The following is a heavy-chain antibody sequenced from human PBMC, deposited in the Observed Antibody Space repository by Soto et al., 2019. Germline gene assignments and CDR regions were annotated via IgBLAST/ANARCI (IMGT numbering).Heavy chain of an antibody. V-gene: IGHV4-39*01. CDR2: IYYSGST. CDR1: GGSISSSSFY. CDR3: ARYLVTIDP. J-gene: IGHJ5*02. Sequence: PSETLSLTCTVSGGSISSSSFYWGWIRQPPGKGLEWIGSIYYSGSTYYNPSLKSRVTISVDTSKNQFSLKLSSVTAADTAVYYCARYLVTIDPWGQGTLVTVSS. D-gene: IGHD2-21*02.